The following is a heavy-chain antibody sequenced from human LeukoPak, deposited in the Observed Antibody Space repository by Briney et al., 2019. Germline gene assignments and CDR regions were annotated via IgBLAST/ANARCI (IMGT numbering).Heavy chain of an antibody. CDR2: IYPGDSDT. V-gene: IGHV5-51*01. D-gene: IGHD3-10*01. CDR1: GYSFTSYW. J-gene: IGHJ6*03. Sequence: GESLKISCNGSGYSFTSYWIGWVRQMPGKGLEWMGIIYPGDSDTRYSPSFQGQVTISADKSISTAYLQWSSLKASDTAMYYCARAITMVRGVTPYYYYMDVWGKGTTVTVSS. CDR3: ARAITMVRGVTPYYYYMDV.